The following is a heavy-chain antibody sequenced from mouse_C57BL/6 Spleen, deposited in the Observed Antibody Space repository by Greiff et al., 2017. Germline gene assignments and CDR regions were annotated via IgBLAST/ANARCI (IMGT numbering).Heavy chain of an antibody. J-gene: IGHJ1*03. D-gene: IGHD2-1*01. V-gene: IGHV3-6*01. CDR1: GYSITSGYY. CDR2: ISYDGSN. CDR3: ARDYGNWYFDV. Sequence: DVQLQESGPGLVKPSQSLSLTCSVTGYSITSGYYWNWIRQFPGNKLEWMGYISYDGSNNYNPSLKNRISITRDTSKNQFFLKLNSVTTEDTATYYCARDYGNWYFDVWGTGTTVTVSS.